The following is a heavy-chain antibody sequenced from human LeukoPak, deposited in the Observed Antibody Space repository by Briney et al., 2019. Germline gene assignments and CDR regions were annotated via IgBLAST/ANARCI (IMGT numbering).Heavy chain of an antibody. Sequence: ASVKVSCKASGYTLTSYYMHWVQQAPGQGLEWMGVINPSGGSTSYAQNFQGRVTMTRDTSTSTVYMELSSLRSEDTAVYYCARVRQQLVDYWGQGTLVTVSS. CDR3: ARVRQQLVDY. D-gene: IGHD6-13*01. V-gene: IGHV1-46*01. J-gene: IGHJ4*02. CDR1: GYTLTSYY. CDR2: INPSGGST.